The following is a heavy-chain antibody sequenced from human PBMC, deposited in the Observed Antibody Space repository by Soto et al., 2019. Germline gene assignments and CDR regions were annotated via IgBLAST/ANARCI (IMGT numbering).Heavy chain of an antibody. CDR2: IYYRGST. D-gene: IGHD3-16*02. V-gene: IGHV4-39*01. J-gene: IGHJ5*02. Sequence: PSETLSLTCTVSGASTSSSSYYWGWSRQPPGKGLEWTGSIYYRGSTYYNPSLKSRVTISVDTSKNQFSLKLSSVTAADTAVYYCARRHGADYVWGSYRYTNWFDPWGQGTLVTVSS. CDR3: ARRHGADYVWGSYRYTNWFDP. CDR1: GASTSSSSYY.